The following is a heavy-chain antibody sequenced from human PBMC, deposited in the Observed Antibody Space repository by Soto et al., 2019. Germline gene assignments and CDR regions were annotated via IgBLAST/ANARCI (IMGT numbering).Heavy chain of an antibody. D-gene: IGHD3-3*01. V-gene: IGHV3-11*01. Sequence: QVQLVESGGGLVKPGGSLRLSCAASGFTFSDSYMSWIRQAPGKGLEWISYISSGATTIYYADSVKGRFTISRDNAKNTLYLQMNSLGAEDTAVYYCAKGPISPYGMDVWGQGTTVTVSS. CDR3: AKGPISPYGMDV. CDR2: ISSGATTI. J-gene: IGHJ6*01. CDR1: GFTFSDSY.